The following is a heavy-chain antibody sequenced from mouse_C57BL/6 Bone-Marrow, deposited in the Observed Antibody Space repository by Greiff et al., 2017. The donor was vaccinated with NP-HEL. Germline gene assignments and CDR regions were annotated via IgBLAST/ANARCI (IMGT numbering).Heavy chain of an antibody. Sequence: QVQLKESGPGLVQPSQSLSITCTVSGFSLTSYGVHWVRQPPGKGLEWLGVIWRGGSTDYNAAFISRLSISKDNSKSQVFFKMNSLQADDTAIYYCAKKIYGYYAMDYWGQGTSVTVSS. D-gene: IGHD1-1*01. J-gene: IGHJ4*01. CDR2: IWRGGST. CDR1: GFSLTSYG. CDR3: AKKIYGYYAMDY. V-gene: IGHV2-4*01.